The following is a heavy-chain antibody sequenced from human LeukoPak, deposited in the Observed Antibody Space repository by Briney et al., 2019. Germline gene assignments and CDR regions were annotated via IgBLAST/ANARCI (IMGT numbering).Heavy chain of an antibody. Sequence: PGGSLRLSCAASGFTFSSYAMSWVRQAPGKGLEWVSAITGSGGDTFHADSVKGRFTISRDNSKNTLYLQMNSLRAEDTAVYYCAKFPYGDYVEIWYFDLWGRGTLVTVSS. J-gene: IGHJ2*01. V-gene: IGHV3-23*01. CDR3: AKFPYGDYVEIWYFDL. CDR1: GFTFSSYA. D-gene: IGHD4-17*01. CDR2: ITGSGGDT.